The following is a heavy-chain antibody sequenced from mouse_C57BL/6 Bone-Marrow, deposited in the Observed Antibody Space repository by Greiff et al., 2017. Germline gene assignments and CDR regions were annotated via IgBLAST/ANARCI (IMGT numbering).Heavy chain of an antibody. Sequence: VQLQQPGAELVKPGASVKMSCKASGYTFTSYWITWVKQRPGQGLEWIGDIYPGSGSTNYNEKFKSKATLTVDTSSSTAYMQLSSLTSEDSAVYYGARRDPIYYGNDGYWGQGTTLTVSS. CDR3: ARRDPIYYGNDGY. CDR2: IYPGSGST. CDR1: GYTFTSYW. J-gene: IGHJ2*01. V-gene: IGHV1-55*01. D-gene: IGHD2-2*01.